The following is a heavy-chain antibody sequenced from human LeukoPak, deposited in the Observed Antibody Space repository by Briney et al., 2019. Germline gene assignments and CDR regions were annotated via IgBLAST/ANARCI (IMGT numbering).Heavy chain of an antibody. V-gene: IGHV3-66*01. CDR1: GFTVSSNY. Sequence: GGSLRLSCAASGFTVSSNYMSWVRQAPGKGLEWVSVIYSGGSTYYADSVKGRFTISRDNAKNSLYLQMNSLRAEDTAVYYCARDPYSGGYGDYYYYYMDLWGQGTTVTISS. J-gene: IGHJ6*03. CDR2: IYSGGST. CDR3: ARDPYSGGYGDYYYYYMDL. D-gene: IGHD1-26*01.